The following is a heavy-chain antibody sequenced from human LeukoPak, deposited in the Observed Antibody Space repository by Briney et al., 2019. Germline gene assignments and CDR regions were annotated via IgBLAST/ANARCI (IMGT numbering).Heavy chain of an antibody. V-gene: IGHV4-31*03. CDR2: TSYSGYP. CDR1: GGSIRTSEDH. D-gene: IGHD3-10*01. J-gene: IGHJ4*02. Sequence: SETLSLTCTVSGGSIRTSEDHWTWIRQLPGKGLEWIGYTSYSGYPDSNPSLKSRVTLSLDTSKNQFSLSLTSVTAADTAVYYCAREPTQPLRFGEFHPFDNWGQGTLVTVSS. CDR3: AREPTQPLRFGEFHPFDN.